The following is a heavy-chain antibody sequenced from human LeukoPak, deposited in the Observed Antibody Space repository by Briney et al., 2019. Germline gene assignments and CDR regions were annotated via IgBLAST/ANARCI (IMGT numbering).Heavy chain of an antibody. D-gene: IGHD1-26*01. CDR3: ATPSYSGSWGAIDV. CDR2: IYYSGST. CDR1: GGSISSSSYY. J-gene: IGHJ3*01. Sequence: ASETLSLTCTVSGGSISSSSYYWGWIRQPPGKGLEWIGSIYYSGSTYYNPSLKSRVTISVDTSKNQFSLNLSSVTAADMAVYYCATPSYSGSWGAIDVWGQGTMVTVSS. V-gene: IGHV4-39*01.